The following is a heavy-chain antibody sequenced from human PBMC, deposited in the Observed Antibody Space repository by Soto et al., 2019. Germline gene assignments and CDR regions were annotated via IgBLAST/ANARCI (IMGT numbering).Heavy chain of an antibody. J-gene: IGHJ5*02. CDR2: IYATGTT. V-gene: IGHV4-4*07. Sequence: SETLSLTCTVSGASISGFYWSWIRKSAGKGLEWIGRIYATGTTDYNPSLKSRVMMSVDTSKKQFSLKLRSVTAADTAVYYCVRDGTKTLRDGFDPRG. D-gene: IGHD1-1*01. CDR3: VRDGTKTLRDGFDP. CDR1: GASISGFY.